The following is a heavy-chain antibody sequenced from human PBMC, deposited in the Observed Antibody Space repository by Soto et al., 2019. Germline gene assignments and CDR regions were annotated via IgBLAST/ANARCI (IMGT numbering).Heavy chain of an antibody. J-gene: IGHJ5*02. CDR3: ARILWSSGWSRFDP. CDR2: IYYSGNT. V-gene: IGHV4-39*01. CDR1: GGSISSSSYY. D-gene: IGHD6-19*01. Sequence: SETLSLTCTVSGGSISSSSYYWCWLRQSPVQALEWIGSIYYSGNTYYNASLKSRVTISVDTSKNQFSLNLSSVTAADTAVYYCARILWSSGWSRFDPWGQGSLVTVSS.